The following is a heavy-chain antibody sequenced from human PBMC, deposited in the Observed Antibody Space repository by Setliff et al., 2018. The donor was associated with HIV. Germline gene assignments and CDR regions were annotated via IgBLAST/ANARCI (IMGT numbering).Heavy chain of an antibody. CDR2: IGTAGDT. Sequence: GESLKISCAASGFTFSSYEMHWVRQVTGKGLEWVSAIGTAGDTYYPGSVKGRFIISRENAKNSMYLQMNSLRAGDTAVYYCVREAHDSNNMGAFDIWGQGTMVT. J-gene: IGHJ3*02. CDR3: VREAHDSNNMGAFDI. D-gene: IGHD3-22*01. CDR1: GFTFSSYE. V-gene: IGHV3-13*01.